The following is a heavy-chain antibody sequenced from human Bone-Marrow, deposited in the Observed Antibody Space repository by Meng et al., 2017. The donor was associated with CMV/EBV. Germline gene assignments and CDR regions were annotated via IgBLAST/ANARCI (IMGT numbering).Heavy chain of an antibody. J-gene: IGHJ6*02. CDR1: GFTFSGYW. CDR2: INSDESST. D-gene: IGHD3-3*01. V-gene: IGHV3-74*01. CDR3: ARDHVRYDFWSGYYSYYYYYGMDV. Sequence: GESLKISCAASGFTFSGYWMHWVRQAPGKGLVWVSRINSDESSTSYADSVKGRFTISRDNAKNTLYLQMNSLRAEDTAVYYCARDHVRYDFWSGYYSYYYYYGMDVWGQGTTVTVSS.